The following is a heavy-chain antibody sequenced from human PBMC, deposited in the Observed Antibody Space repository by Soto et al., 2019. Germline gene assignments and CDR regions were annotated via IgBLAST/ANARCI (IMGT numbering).Heavy chain of an antibody. CDR3: AREYYYDSSGPHLGMYV. CDR1: GFTVSSNY. D-gene: IGHD3-22*01. J-gene: IGHJ6*02. V-gene: IGHV3-53*04. Sequence: GGSLRLSCAASGFTVSSNYMSWVRQAPGKGLEWVSVIYSGGSTYYADSVKGRFTISRHNSKNTLYLQMNSLRAEDTAVYYCAREYYYDSSGPHLGMYVWGQGTTVPVS. CDR2: IYSGGST.